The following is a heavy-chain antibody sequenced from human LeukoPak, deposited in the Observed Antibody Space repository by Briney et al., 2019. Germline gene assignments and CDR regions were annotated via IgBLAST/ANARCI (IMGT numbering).Heavy chain of an antibody. CDR1: GGTFSSYD. CDR3: ARGWLAETTMVTPYNS. Sequence: ASVKVSCKTSGGTFSSYDISWVRQAPGQGLEWMGGITPIIGTANYAQKFQGRVTITAVESMSTAYMELSSLRSEDTAVYYCARGWLAETTMVTPYNSWGQGTLVTVSS. J-gene: IGHJ5*02. CDR2: ITPIIGTA. V-gene: IGHV1-69*13. D-gene: IGHD4-23*01.